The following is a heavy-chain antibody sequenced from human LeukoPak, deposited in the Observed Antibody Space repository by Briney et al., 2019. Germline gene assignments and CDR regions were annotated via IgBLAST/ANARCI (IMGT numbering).Heavy chain of an antibody. D-gene: IGHD3-3*01. CDR1: GFTFSSYG. CDR3: AKEKRETGLRFLEWLPESFDY. V-gene: IGHV3-66*01. J-gene: IGHJ4*02. Sequence: GRSLRLSCAASGFTFSSYGMYWVRQAPGKGLEWVSVIYSGGSTYYADSVKGRFTISRDNSKNTLYLQMNSLRAEDTAVYYCAKEKRETGLRFLEWLPESFDYWGQGTLVTVSS. CDR2: IYSGGST.